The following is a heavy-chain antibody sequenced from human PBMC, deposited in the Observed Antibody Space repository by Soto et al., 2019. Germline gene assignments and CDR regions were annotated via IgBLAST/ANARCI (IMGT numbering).Heavy chain of an antibody. Sequence: QVQLVESGGGVVQPGRSLRLSCAASGFTFSSYAMHWVRQAPGKGLEWVAVISYDGSNKYYADSVKGRFTISRDNSKNTLYLQMNSLRAEDTAVYYCARDFNSYDSSGHGDYWGQGTRVTVSS. CDR2: ISYDGSNK. CDR3: ARDFNSYDSSGHGDY. V-gene: IGHV3-30-3*01. J-gene: IGHJ4*02. CDR1: GFTFSSYA. D-gene: IGHD3-22*01.